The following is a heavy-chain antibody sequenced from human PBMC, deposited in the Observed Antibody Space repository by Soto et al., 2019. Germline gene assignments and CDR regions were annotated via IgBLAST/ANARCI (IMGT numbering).Heavy chain of an antibody. J-gene: IGHJ4*02. D-gene: IGHD2-15*01. CDR2: IYYSWST. CDR3: ARGLVDPNYFDY. V-gene: IGHV4-31*11. Sequence: TLSLTGAVSGASISSGGYYGSWIRQHPGKGLEWIGYIYYSWSTYYNPSLKSRVTISVDTSKNQFSLKLSSVTAADTAVYYCARGLVDPNYFDYWGQGTPVTVYS. CDR1: GASISSGGYY.